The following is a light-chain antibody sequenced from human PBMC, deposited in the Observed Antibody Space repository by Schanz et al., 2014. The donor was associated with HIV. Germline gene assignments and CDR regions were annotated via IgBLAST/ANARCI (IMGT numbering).Light chain of an antibody. CDR3: GTWDSSLSAVV. Sequence: QSVLTQPPSVSAAPGQKVTISCSGSSSNIGNNYVSWYRHLPGAAPKVLIYDNTKRPSGIPDRFSGSKSGTSATLGITGLQTGDEADYYCGTWDSSLSAVVFGGGTKLTVL. V-gene: IGLV1-51*01. J-gene: IGLJ2*01. CDR1: SSNIGNNY. CDR2: DNT.